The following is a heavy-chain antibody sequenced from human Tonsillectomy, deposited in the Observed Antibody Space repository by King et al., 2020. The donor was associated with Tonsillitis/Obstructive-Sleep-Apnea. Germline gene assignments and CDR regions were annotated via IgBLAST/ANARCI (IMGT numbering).Heavy chain of an antibody. CDR2: IYGGGST. CDR3: ASGYCRGGSCPHYYYMDV. CDR1: GFTVSNDY. V-gene: IGHV3-53*01. Sequence: VQLVESGGGLIQPGGSLRLSCVVSGFTVSNDYMSWVRQAPGKGLEWVSVIYGGGSTYYADSVKGRFTISRDESKNTVYLQMNSLRVEDAAVYYCASGYCRGGSCPHYYYMDVWGKGTTVTVS. J-gene: IGHJ6*03. D-gene: IGHD2-15*01.